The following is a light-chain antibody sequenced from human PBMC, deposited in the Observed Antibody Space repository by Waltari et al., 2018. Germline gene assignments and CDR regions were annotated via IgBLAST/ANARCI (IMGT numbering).Light chain of an antibody. CDR1: QSVLYSSNNKNY. V-gene: IGKV4-1*01. Sequence: DIVMTQSPDSLAGSLGETATINCKSSQSVLYSSNNKNYLAWYQQKPGQPPKLLIYWASTRESGVPDRFSGSGSGTDFTLTISSLQAEDVAVYYCQQYYSAPPTFGQGTKVEIK. CDR2: WAS. J-gene: IGKJ1*01. CDR3: QQYYSAPPT.